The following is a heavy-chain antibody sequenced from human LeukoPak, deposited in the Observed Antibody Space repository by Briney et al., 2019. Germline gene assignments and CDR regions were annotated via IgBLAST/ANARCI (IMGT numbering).Heavy chain of an antibody. D-gene: IGHD2-21*02. V-gene: IGHV4-34*01. CDR2: INHSGST. Sequence: SQTLSLACAVAAYSISSGYYWSWIRQPPGKGLEWIGEINHSGSTNYNPSLKSRVTISVDTSKNQCSLKLSSVTAADTAVYYCARGPNDLIDYWGQGTLVTVSS. CDR3: ARGPNDLIDY. CDR1: AYSISSGYY. J-gene: IGHJ4*02.